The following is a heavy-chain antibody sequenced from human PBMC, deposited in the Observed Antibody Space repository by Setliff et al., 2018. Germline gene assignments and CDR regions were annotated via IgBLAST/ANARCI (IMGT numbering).Heavy chain of an antibody. D-gene: IGHD5-12*01. Sequence: GGSLRLSCAASGFTLSPFAMSWVRQAPGKGLEWVGRIKFISQGGTTDYAAPVEDRFTISRDDSKNTLYLQMNDLKTEDTAVYFCTTDPVGNSGFDVWGQGTMVTVSS. CDR1: GFTLSPFA. J-gene: IGHJ3*01. CDR3: TTDPVGNSGFDV. CDR2: IKFISQGGTT. V-gene: IGHV3-15*01.